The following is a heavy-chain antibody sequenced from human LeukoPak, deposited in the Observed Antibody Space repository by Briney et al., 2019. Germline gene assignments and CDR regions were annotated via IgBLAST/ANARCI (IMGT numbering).Heavy chain of an antibody. V-gene: IGHV3-48*02. CDR1: GFNFGSYA. Sequence: PGGSLRLSCAASGFNFGSYAMNWVRQAPGKGLEWISLINSEMNIRDYADSVKGRFTISRDNAKHSVDLQMSSLRDEDTAVYYCVRDHNWAFDYWGQGILVTVSS. CDR2: INSEMNIR. J-gene: IGHJ4*02. CDR3: VRDHNWAFDY. D-gene: IGHD1-1*01.